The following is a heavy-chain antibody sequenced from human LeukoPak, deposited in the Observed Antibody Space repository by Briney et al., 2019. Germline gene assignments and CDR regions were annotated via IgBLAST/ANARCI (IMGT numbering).Heavy chain of an antibody. CDR2: ISQSGTT. D-gene: IGHD5-24*01. V-gene: IGHV4-59*12. CDR1: GVSISTYS. Sequence: SETLSLTCIVSGVSISTYSWNWIRQSPGKGLEWIGYISQSGTTSYNSSLKSRVTISVDTSKNQFSLKLSSVTAADTAVYYCASSKMDGYNYWGQGTLVTVSS. CDR3: ASSKMDGYNY. J-gene: IGHJ4*02.